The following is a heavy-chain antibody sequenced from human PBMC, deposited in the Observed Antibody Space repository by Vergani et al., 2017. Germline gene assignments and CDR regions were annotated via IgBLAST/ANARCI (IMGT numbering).Heavy chain of an antibody. CDR2: ITGSGGST. D-gene: IGHD6-19*01. CDR1: GFTFSTYA. V-gene: IGHV3-23*04. CDR3: AKSAAGKAPLFDY. J-gene: IGHJ4*02. Sequence: VQLVESGGGVVQPGGSLRLSCAASGFTFSTYAMSWVRQAPGKGLEWVSAITGSGGSTHYADSVKGRFTVSRDSSKNTLYLQMNSLRAEDTAVYYCAKSAAGKAPLFDYWGQGTLVTVSS.